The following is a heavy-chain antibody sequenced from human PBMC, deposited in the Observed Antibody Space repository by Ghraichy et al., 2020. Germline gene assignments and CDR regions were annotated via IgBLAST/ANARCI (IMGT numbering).Heavy chain of an antibody. CDR2: ISSDGSST. CDR3: VRLDTYGYYYYGMDV. CDR1: GFTFSSYW. J-gene: IGHJ6*02. V-gene: IGHV3-74*01. Sequence: GGSPRLSCAASGFTFSSYWMHWVRQVPGKGLVWVSHISSDGSSTNYADSVKGRFTISRDNAKNMLYLQMNSLRVEDSAVYYCVRLDTYGYYYYGMDVWGLGATVTVSS. D-gene: IGHD5-18*01.